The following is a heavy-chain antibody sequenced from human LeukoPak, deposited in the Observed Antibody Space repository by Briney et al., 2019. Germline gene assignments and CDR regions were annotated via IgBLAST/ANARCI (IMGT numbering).Heavy chain of an antibody. J-gene: IGHJ4*02. D-gene: IGHD4-17*01. CDR3: AKAGHDYGSDYFDY. CDR2: ISYDGSNK. V-gene: IGHV3-30*18. CDR1: GFTFSSYG. Sequence: GRSLRLSCAASGFTFSSYGMHWVRQAPGKELEWVAVISYDGSNKYYADSVKGRFTISRDNSKNTLYLQMNSLRAEDTAVYYCAKAGHDYGSDYFDYWGQGTLVTVSS.